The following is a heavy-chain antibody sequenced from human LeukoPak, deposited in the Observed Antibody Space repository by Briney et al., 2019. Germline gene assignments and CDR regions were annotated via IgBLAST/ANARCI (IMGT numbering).Heavy chain of an antibody. CDR3: ARVRIVATRDGNYYGMDV. CDR2: ISHDGSNK. D-gene: IGHD5-12*01. CDR1: GFTFSSYA. J-gene: IGHJ6*02. Sequence: GGSLRLSCAASGFTFSSYAMPWVRQAPGKGLEWVAVISHDGSNKYYADSVKGRFTISRDNSKNTLYLQMNSLRAEDTAVYYCARVRIVATRDGNYYGMDVWGQGTTVTVSS. V-gene: IGHV3-30-3*01.